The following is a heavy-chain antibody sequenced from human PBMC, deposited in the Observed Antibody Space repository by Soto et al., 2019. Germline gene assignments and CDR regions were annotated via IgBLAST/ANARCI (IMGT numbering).Heavy chain of an antibody. J-gene: IGHJ4*02. CDR1: GGSFSGYY. D-gene: IGHD3-10*01. CDR3: ARGSTPTRITMVRGVRLDY. CDR2: INHSGST. V-gene: IGHV4-34*01. Sequence: QVQLQQWGAGLLKPSETLSLTCAVYGGSFSGYYWSWIRQPPGKGLEWIGEINHSGSTNYNPSLKSRVTISVDTSKNQFSLKLSSVTAADTAVYYCARGSTPTRITMVRGVRLDYWGQGTLVTVSS.